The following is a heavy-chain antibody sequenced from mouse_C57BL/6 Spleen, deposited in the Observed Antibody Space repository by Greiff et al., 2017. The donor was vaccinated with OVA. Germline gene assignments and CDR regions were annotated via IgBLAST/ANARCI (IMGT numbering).Heavy chain of an antibody. CDR2: IYPGSGST. D-gene: IGHD1-1*01. CDR1: GYTFTSYW. CDR3: ARAYGSSYFAWFAY. V-gene: IGHV1-55*01. J-gene: IGHJ3*01. Sequence: QVQLQQPGAGLVKPGASVKMSCKASGYTFTSYWITWVKQRPGQGLEWIGDIYPGSGSTNYNEKFKSKATLTVDTSSSTAYMQLSSLTSEDSAVYYCARAYGSSYFAWFAYWGQGTLVTVSA.